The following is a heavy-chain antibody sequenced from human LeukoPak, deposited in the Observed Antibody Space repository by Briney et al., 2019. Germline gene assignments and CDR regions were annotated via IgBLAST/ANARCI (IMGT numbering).Heavy chain of an antibody. J-gene: IGHJ3*02. CDR3: ARERDYYDSSGRWHGAFDI. D-gene: IGHD3-22*01. V-gene: IGHV1-18*01. CDR1: GYTFTSYG. CDR2: ISAYNGNT. Sequence: AASVKVSCKASGYTFTSYGISWVRQAPGQGLEWMGWISAYNGNTNYAQKLQGRVTMTTDTSTSTAYMELRSLRSDDTAVYYCARERDYYDSSGRWHGAFDIWRQGTMATVSS.